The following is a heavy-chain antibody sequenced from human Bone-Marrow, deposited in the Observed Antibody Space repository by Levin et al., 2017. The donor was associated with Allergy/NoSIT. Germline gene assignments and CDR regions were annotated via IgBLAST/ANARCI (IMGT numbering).Heavy chain of an antibody. CDR1: GFTFSSYW. J-gene: IGHJ3*02. CDR3: ARDCFVNGGNFRNAFDI. Sequence: QAGGSLRLSCTASGFTFSSYWMSWVRQAPGKGLEWVANVKQDGSEKYYVDSVKGRFTISRDNAKNSLYLQMNSLSAEDTAVYYCARDCFVNGGNFRNAFDIWGHGTVVTVSS. D-gene: IGHD4-23*01. V-gene: IGHV3-7*01. CDR2: VKQDGSEK.